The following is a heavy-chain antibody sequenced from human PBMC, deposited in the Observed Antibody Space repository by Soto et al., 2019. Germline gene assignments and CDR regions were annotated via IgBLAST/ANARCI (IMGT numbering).Heavy chain of an antibody. D-gene: IGHD5-12*01. J-gene: IGHJ6*03. CDR3: AMSRGYSGYDALGYYYYYMDV. CDR2: INHSGST. CDR1: GGTFSGYY. V-gene: IGHV4-34*08. Sequence: KPSETLSLTCAVYGGTFSGYYWSWIRQPPGKGLEWIGEINHSGSTNYNPSLKSRVTISVDTSKNQFSLKLSSVTAADTAVYYCAMSRGYSGYDALGYYYYYMDVWGKGTTVTVSS.